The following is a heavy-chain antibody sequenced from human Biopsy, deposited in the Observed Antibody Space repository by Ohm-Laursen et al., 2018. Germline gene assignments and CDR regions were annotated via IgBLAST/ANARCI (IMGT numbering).Heavy chain of an antibody. V-gene: IGHV1-24*01. CDR1: GYVLSELS. Sequence: GSSVKVSCKVSGYVLSELSMRWVRQAPGKGLEWMGGFVPEDDERIYAQKFQGRVTMTEDTSTGTAYMELRGLRSDDTAVYFCTTSAEYGALDYWGQGTLDTVSS. J-gene: IGHJ4*02. D-gene: IGHD2-2*01. CDR2: FVPEDDER. CDR3: TTSAEYGALDY.